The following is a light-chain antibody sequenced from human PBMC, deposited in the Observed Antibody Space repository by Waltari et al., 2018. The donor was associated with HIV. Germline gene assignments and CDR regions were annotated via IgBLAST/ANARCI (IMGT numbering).Light chain of an antibody. V-gene: IGLV1-51*02. Sequence: QSVLTQPPTVSAAPGQKVTISCSGSSSNIGNNYGSWYKQLPGTAPKLLIHENNKRPSGIPDRFSGSKSGTSATLGITGLQTGDEADYYCGTWDSSLSSYVFGTGTKVTVL. CDR1: SSNIGNNY. J-gene: IGLJ1*01. CDR2: ENN. CDR3: GTWDSSLSSYV.